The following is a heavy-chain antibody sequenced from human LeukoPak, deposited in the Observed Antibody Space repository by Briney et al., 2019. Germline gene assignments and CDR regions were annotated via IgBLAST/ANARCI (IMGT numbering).Heavy chain of an antibody. CDR3: ARGRIDIEPRRRRAGFDY. V-gene: IGHV4-34*01. Sequence: SETLSLTCAVYGGSFSGYYWSWIRQPPGKGLEWIGEINHSGSTNYNPSLKSRVTISVDTSKNQFSLKLSSVTAADTAVYYGARGRIDIEPRRRRAGFDYGARGPLVTVS. CDR2: INHSGST. CDR1: GGSFSGYY. D-gene: IGHD6-6*01. J-gene: IGHJ4*02.